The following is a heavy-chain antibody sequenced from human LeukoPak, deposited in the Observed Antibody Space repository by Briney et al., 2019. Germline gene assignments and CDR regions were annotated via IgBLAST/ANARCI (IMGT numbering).Heavy chain of an antibody. CDR1: GGTFSSYA. V-gene: IGHV1-69*06. Sequence: SVKVSCKASGGTFSSYAISWERQAPGQGLEWMGRIIPIFGTANYAQKFQGRVTITADKSTSTAYMELSSLRSEDTAVYYCARSWDSSSWYWDYWGQGTLVTVSS. J-gene: IGHJ4*02. CDR2: IIPIFGTA. CDR3: ARSWDSSSWYWDY. D-gene: IGHD6-13*01.